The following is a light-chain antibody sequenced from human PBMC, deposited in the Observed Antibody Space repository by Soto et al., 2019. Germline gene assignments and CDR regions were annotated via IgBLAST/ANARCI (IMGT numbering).Light chain of an antibody. Sequence: QSVLTQPASVSGSPGKSISISCTGASSDLAIYNYVSRYQQQPGKAPKRMIYQVTNRPSGVSNRFSGSRSGNTASLTISGLQAEDEADYYCSSYTDSSNYAFGTGTQVTVL. J-gene: IGLJ1*01. CDR3: SSYTDSSNYA. V-gene: IGLV2-14*01. CDR2: QVT. CDR1: SSDLAIYNY.